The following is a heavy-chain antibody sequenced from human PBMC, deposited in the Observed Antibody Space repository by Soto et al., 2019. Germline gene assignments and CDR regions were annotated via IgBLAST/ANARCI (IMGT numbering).Heavy chain of an antibody. CDR3: AGNSYNWNHPIYYYYMDV. CDR2: IYYSGST. D-gene: IGHD1-20*01. V-gene: IGHV4-39*01. CDR1: GVSISSSSYY. Sequence: PSETLSLTCTVSGVSISSSSYYWGWIRQPPGKGLEWIGSIYYSGSTYYNPSLKSRVTISVDTSKNQFSLKLSSVTAADTAVYYCAGNSYNWNHPIYYYYMDVWGKGTTVTVSS. J-gene: IGHJ6*03.